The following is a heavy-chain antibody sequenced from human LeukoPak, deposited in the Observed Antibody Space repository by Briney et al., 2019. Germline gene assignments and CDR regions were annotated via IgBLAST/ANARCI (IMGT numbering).Heavy chain of an antibody. Sequence: GGSLRLSCAASGFTFSSYAMNWVRQAPGKGLEWVSAISGSGGSTYYADSVKGRFTISRDNSKNTLYLQMNSLRAEDTAVYYCAKDGRYSGGWYDYWGQGTLVTVSS. J-gene: IGHJ4*02. V-gene: IGHV3-23*01. CDR1: GFTFSSYA. CDR3: AKDGRYSGGWYDY. CDR2: ISGSGGST. D-gene: IGHD6-19*01.